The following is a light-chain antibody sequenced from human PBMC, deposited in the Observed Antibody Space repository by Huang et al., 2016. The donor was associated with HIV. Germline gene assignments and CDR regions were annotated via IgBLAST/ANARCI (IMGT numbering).Light chain of an antibody. V-gene: IGKV3-20*01. Sequence: EIVLTQSPGTLSLSPGERTTLSCRASQSVSSGYLAWYQQKPGQAPRLLIYGASTRATGSPGRFSGSGSGTDFTLTISRLQPEDFAVYYCQQYGSSPGTFGQGTKVEVK. CDR2: GAS. CDR1: QSVSSGY. CDR3: QQYGSSPGT. J-gene: IGKJ1*01.